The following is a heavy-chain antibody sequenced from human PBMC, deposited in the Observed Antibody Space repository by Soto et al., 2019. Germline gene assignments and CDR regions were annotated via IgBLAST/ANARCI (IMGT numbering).Heavy chain of an antibody. V-gene: IGHV5-51*01. Sequence: GESLKISCKVSGYSFTSYWIGWVRQMPGKGLEWMGIIYPGDSDTRYSPSFQGQVTISADKSISTAYLQWSKLKASDIAIYYCSRHQIMKTDNWFDPCGQATLVTVYS. CDR3: SRHQIMKTDNWFDP. J-gene: IGHJ5*02. D-gene: IGHD3-16*01. CDR1: GYSFTSYW. CDR2: IYPGDSDT.